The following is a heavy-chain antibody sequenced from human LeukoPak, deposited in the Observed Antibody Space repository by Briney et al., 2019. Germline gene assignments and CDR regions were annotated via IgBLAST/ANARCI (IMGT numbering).Heavy chain of an antibody. CDR3: ARGLAAAAGDYFDY. V-gene: IGHV3-53*01. Sequence: SVIYSGGSTYYADSVKGRFTISRDNSKNTLYLQMNSLRAEDTAVYYCARGLAAAAGDYFDYWGQGTLVTVSS. J-gene: IGHJ4*02. D-gene: IGHD6-13*01. CDR2: IYSGGST.